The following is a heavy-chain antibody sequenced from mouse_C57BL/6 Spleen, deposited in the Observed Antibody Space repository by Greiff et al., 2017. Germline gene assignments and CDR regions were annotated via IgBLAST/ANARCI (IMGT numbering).Heavy chain of an antibody. D-gene: IGHD2-5*01. Sequence: EVQLQQSGAELVRPGASVKLSCTASGFNIKDDYMHWVKQRPEQGLEWIGWIDPGNGDTEYASKFQGKATITADTSSNTAYLQLSSLTSEDTAVYYCTTETDRNYPVSDYYAMDYWGQGTSVTVSS. J-gene: IGHJ4*01. CDR3: TTETDRNYPVSDYYAMDY. CDR2: IDPGNGDT. CDR1: GFNIKDDY. V-gene: IGHV14-4*01.